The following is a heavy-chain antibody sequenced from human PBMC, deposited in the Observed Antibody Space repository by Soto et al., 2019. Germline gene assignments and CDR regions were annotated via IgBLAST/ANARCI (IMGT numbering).Heavy chain of an antibody. V-gene: IGHV3-33*01. J-gene: IGHJ4*02. CDR2: VWYDGSDK. CDR3: ARASGPFDY. Sequence: QVQLVESGGGVVQPGRSLRLSCAASGFIFSTYGMHWVRQAPGKGLEWVAVVWYDGSDKYYADSVKGRFTISRDNSKNTLYLQMNSLRAEDTAVYYCARASGPFDYWGQGTLVTVSS. CDR1: GFIFSTYG. D-gene: IGHD2-8*02.